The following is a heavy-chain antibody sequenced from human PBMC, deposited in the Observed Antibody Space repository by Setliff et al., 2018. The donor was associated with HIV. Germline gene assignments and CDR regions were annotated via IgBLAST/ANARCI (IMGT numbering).Heavy chain of an antibody. CDR3: ARWHPPYGFWEEDY. D-gene: IGHD3-10*01. J-gene: IGHJ4*02. V-gene: IGHV4-39*01. CDR2: MYYRGST. Sequence: SETLSLTCTVSGGSISSSGYYWGWVRQPPGKGLEWIGNMYYRGSTYYNPSLKTRVTISVDGSKNQFSLQLKSVTAADTALYYCARWHPPYGFWEEDYWGQGILVTVSS. CDR1: GGSISSSGYY.